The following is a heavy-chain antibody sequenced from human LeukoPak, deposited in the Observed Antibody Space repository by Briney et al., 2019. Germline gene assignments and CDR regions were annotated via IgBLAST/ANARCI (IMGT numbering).Heavy chain of an antibody. CDR2: ISSSGSTI. CDR1: GFTFSSYE. D-gene: IGHD4-23*01. V-gene: IGHV3-48*03. J-gene: IGHJ4*02. CDR3: ARDYGGSSPFDY. Sequence: GGSLRLSCAASGFTFSSYEMHWVRQAPGKGLEWVSYISSSGSTIYYADSVKGRSTISRDNAKNSLYLQMNSLRAEDTAVYYCARDYGGSSPFDYWGQGTLVTVSS.